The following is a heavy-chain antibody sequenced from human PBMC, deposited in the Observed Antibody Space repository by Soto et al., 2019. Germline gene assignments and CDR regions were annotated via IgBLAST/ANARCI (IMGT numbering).Heavy chain of an antibody. CDR3: AKNVEYQLLFGY. Sequence: SETLSLTCAVSGGSISSSNWWSWVRQPPGKGLEWIGEIYHSGSTNYNPSLKSRVTISVDKSKNQFSLKLSSVTAEDTAVYYCAKNVEYQLLFGYWGQGTLVTVSS. J-gene: IGHJ4*02. D-gene: IGHD2-2*01. V-gene: IGHV4-4*02. CDR2: IYHSGST. CDR1: GGSISSSNW.